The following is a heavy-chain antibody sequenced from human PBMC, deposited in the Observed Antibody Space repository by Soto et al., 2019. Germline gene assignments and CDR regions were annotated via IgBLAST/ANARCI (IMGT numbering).Heavy chain of an antibody. Sequence: PGGSMRLSCSASGFTFSSYGMHWVRQAPGKGLEWVAVISYDGSNKYYADSVKGRFTISRDNSKNTLYLQMNSLRAEDTAVYYCAKPAWEQQDYFDYWGQGTLVTVSS. J-gene: IGHJ4*02. CDR1: GFTFSSYG. CDR2: ISYDGSNK. CDR3: AKPAWEQQDYFDY. V-gene: IGHV3-30*18. D-gene: IGHD6-13*01.